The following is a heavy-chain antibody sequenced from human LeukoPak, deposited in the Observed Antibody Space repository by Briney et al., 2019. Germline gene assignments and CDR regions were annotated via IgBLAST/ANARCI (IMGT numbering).Heavy chain of an antibody. Sequence: GGSLRLSCAASGFTFSDTWMHWVRQAPGEGLVWVSRIRSDGSDTRYAESVKGRFTISRDNAKNTLYLQMNGLRAEDTAVYYCAREGRGVSYYMDVWGKGTTVTVSS. CDR1: GFTFSDTW. CDR3: AREGRGVSYYMDV. V-gene: IGHV3-74*01. J-gene: IGHJ6*03. CDR2: IRSDGSDT. D-gene: IGHD6-19*01.